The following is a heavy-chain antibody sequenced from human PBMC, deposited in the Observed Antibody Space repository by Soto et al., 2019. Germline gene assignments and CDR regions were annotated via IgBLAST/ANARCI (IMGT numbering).Heavy chain of an antibody. CDR3: PRDKSCLNSDSCHSWFGP. J-gene: IGHJ5*01. CDR1: VATSSTLW. V-gene: IGHV3-7*03. Sequence: SLSVWCAATVATSSTLWLRGVPQSTGPGLEWVANIRQDGNQKNYVESVKGRFTISRDNAKNSLYLQMDSLRVEDTAVYFCPRDKSCLNSDSCHSWFGPWGQGTLLTV. CDR2: IRQDGNQK. D-gene: IGHD1-26*01.